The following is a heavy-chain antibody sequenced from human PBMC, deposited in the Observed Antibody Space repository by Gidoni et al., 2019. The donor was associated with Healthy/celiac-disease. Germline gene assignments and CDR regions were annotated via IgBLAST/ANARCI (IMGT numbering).Heavy chain of an antibody. D-gene: IGHD3-10*01. Sequence: QVQLQESGPGLVKPSQTLSLTCTVSGGSISSGDYYWSWIRQPPGKGLEWIGYIYYSGSTYYNPSLKSRVTISVDTSKNQFSLKLSSVTAADTAVYYCARGGSMVRGVIGEKGYYYYGMDVWGQGTTVTVSS. J-gene: IGHJ6*02. CDR1: GGSISSGDYY. V-gene: IGHV4-30-4*01. CDR2: IYYSGST. CDR3: ARGGSMVRGVIGEKGYYYYGMDV.